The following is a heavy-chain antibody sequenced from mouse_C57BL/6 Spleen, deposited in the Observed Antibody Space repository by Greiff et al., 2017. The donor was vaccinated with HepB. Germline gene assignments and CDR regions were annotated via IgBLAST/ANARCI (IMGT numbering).Heavy chain of an antibody. V-gene: IGHV1-69*01. J-gene: IGHJ4*01. CDR1: GYTFTSYW. D-gene: IGHD2-1*01. Sequence: VQLQQPGAELVMPGASVKLSCKASGYTFTSYWMHWVKQRPGQGLEWIGEIDPSDSYTNYNQKFKGKSTLTVDKSSSTAYMQLSSLTSEDSAVYYCARVGGNYPYYAMDYWGQGTSVTVSS. CDR2: IDPSDSYT. CDR3: ARVGGNYPYYAMDY.